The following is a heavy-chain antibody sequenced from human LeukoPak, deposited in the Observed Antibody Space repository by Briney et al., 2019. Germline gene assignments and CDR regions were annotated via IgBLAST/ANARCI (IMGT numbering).Heavy chain of an antibody. D-gene: IGHD4-17*01. CDR3: AKFGDFANY. J-gene: IGHJ4*02. CDR2: ISGSGGSR. V-gene: IGHV3-23*01. CDR1: GFTFCNYA. Sequence: GGSLRLSCAASGFTFCNYAMSWVRPAPGKGLEWVSAISGSGGSRYYADSVKGRFTISRDNSKNTLYLQVNSLRAEDTAVFYCAKFGDFANYWGQGTLVTVSS.